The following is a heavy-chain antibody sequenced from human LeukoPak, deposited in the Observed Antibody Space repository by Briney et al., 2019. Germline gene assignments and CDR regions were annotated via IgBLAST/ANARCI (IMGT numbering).Heavy chain of an antibody. CDR1: GYTFTGYY. D-gene: IGHD3-9*01. J-gene: IGHJ6*03. Sequence: ASVKVSCKASGYTFTGYYMHWVRQAPGQGLEWMGWINPNSGGTNYAQKLQGRVTMTKDTSISTAYMELSRLRSDDTAVYYCAREENDMLTGYYKGAGYYYYYYMDVWGKGTTVTVSS. CDR3: AREENDMLTGYYKGAGYYYYYYMDV. V-gene: IGHV1-2*02. CDR2: INPNSGGT.